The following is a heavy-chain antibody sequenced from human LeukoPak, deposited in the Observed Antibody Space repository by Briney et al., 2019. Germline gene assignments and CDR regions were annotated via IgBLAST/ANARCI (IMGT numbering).Heavy chain of an antibody. CDR2: INPNSGGT. V-gene: IGHV1-2*02. CDR3: ARDSIHYDFWSGLDY. Sequence: ASVKVSCKASGYTFPGYYMHWVRQAPGQGLEWMGWINPNSGGTNYAQKFQGRVTMTRDTSISTAYMELSRLRSDDTAVYYCARDSIHYDFWSGLDYWGQGTLVTVSS. J-gene: IGHJ4*02. CDR1: GYTFPGYY. D-gene: IGHD3-3*01.